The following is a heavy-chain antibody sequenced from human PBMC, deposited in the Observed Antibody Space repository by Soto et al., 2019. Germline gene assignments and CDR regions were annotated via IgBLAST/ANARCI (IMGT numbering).Heavy chain of an antibody. Sequence: SVKVSCKASGFTFTTSAVQWVRQARGQRLEWIGWIVVGSGNTNYAQKFQERVTINRDMSTSTAYMELSSLRSEDTAVYYCAADLYYDSRGYYYFDYWGQGTLVTVSS. CDR2: IVVGSGNT. J-gene: IGHJ4*02. CDR1: GFTFTTSA. D-gene: IGHD3-22*01. V-gene: IGHV1-58*01. CDR3: AADLYYDSRGYYYFDY.